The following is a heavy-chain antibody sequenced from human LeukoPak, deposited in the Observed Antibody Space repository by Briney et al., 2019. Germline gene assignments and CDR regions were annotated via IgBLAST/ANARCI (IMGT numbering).Heavy chain of an antibody. CDR3: AKDAPGDILTGLNWFDP. CDR1: GFTFSSYG. Sequence: GGSLRLSCTASGFTFSSYGMSWVRQAPGKGLEWVSAISGSGGSTYYADSVKGRFTISRDNSKNTLYLQMNSLRAEDTAVYYCAKDAPGDILTGLNWFDPWGQGTLVTVSS. D-gene: IGHD3-9*01. V-gene: IGHV3-23*01. J-gene: IGHJ5*02. CDR2: ISGSGGST.